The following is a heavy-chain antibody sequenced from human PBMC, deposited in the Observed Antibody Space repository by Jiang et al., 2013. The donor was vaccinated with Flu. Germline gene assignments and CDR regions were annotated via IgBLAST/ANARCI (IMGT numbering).Heavy chain of an antibody. CDR1: GFTFDNYA. Sequence: LVRAWGSRRDSPRAASGFTFDNYAMSWVRQAPGKGLEWISGISGSAATTYYADSVKGRFTISRDNSKNTLYLQMKSLKVEDTAVYYCAKEAFSASGNVNWLDPWGQGTLVTVSS. J-gene: IGHJ5*02. V-gene: IGHV3-23*01. D-gene: IGHD3-10*01. CDR2: ISGSAATT. CDR3: AKEAFSASGNVNWLDP.